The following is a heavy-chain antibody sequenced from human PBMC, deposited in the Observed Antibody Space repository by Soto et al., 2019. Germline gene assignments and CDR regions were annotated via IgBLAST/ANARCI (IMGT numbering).Heavy chain of an antibody. Sequence: PSETLSLTCTASGGSISSYYWSWIRQPAGKGLEWIGRIYTSGSTNYNPSLKSRVTMSVDTSKNQFSLKLSSVTAADTAVYYCARDLVGIVATDETYGMDVWGQGTTVTVSS. J-gene: IGHJ6*02. D-gene: IGHD5-12*01. CDR1: GGSISSYY. V-gene: IGHV4-4*07. CDR2: IYTSGST. CDR3: ARDLVGIVATDETYGMDV.